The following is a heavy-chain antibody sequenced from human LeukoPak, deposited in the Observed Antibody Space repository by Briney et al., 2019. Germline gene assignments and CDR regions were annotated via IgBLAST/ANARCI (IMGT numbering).Heavy chain of an antibody. CDR3: AKGLAFCGGDCYVSLYPFDF. D-gene: IGHD2-21*01. V-gene: IGHV3-23*01. CDR2: ISGSGANT. J-gene: IGHJ4*02. Sequence: GGSLRLSCAASGFTSNTYAMSWVRQAPGKGLEWVSAISGSGANTYYADSVKGRFTISRDNSKSTLYLQMNSLRAEDTAVYHRAKGLAFCGGDCYVSLYPFDFWGKGTLVTVSS. CDR1: GFTSNTYA.